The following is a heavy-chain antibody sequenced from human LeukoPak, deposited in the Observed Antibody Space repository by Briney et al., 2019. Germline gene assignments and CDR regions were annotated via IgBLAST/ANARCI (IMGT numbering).Heavy chain of an antibody. CDR3: AKSAYYDASGYYREYYFDY. V-gene: IGHV3-23*01. Sequence: GGSLRLSCVASGFPFSDYAMTWVRQAPGKGLEWISSISNNAGSTSYKDSVKGRFTISRDNSKNTLYLQMNSLRAEGTAIYYCAKSAYYDASGYYREYYFDYWGQGTLVTVSS. CDR2: ISNNAGST. D-gene: IGHD3-22*01. J-gene: IGHJ4*02. CDR1: GFPFSDYA.